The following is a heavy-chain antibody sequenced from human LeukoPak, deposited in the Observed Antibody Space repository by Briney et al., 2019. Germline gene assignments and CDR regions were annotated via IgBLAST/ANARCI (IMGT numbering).Heavy chain of an antibody. V-gene: IGHV3-66*01. CDR1: GFTVSSNY. J-gene: IGHJ4*02. CDR2: IYSGGST. CDR3: ARGRQWLVGFEFKSDTLGDFDY. Sequence: LPGGSLRLSCAASGFTVSSNYMSWVRQAPGKGLEWVSVIYSGGSTYYADSVKGRFTISRDNSKNTLYLQMNSLRAEDTAVYYCARGRQWLVGFEFKSDTLGDFDYWGQGTLVTVSS. D-gene: IGHD6-19*01.